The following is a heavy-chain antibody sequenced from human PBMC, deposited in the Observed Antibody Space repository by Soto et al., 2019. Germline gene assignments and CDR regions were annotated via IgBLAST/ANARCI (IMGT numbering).Heavy chain of an antibody. J-gene: IGHJ5*02. CDR3: ARTGVYSTRLDP. V-gene: IGHV4-39*01. D-gene: IGHD1-26*01. CDR1: GGSISSSSYY. Sequence: PSETLSLTCTVSGGSISSSSYYWGWIRQPPGKGLEWIGSIYYSGSTYYNPSLKSRVTISVDTSKNQFSLKLSSVTAADTAVYYCARTGVYSTRLDPWGQGTLVTVSS. CDR2: IYYSGST.